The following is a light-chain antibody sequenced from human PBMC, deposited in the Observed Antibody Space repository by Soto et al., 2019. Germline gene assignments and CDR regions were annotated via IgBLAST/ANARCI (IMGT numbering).Light chain of an antibody. CDR2: EVN. J-gene: IGLJ7*01. CDR3: CSYAGSSPYV. CDR1: SSDVGSYDL. Sequence: QSALTQPASVSGSAGQSITISCTGTSSDVGSYDLVSWYQQHPGTAPKLMIFEVNKRPSGVSNRFSGSKSGNTASLTISGLQAEDEADYYCCSYAGSSPYVFGTGTQLTVL. V-gene: IGLV2-23*02.